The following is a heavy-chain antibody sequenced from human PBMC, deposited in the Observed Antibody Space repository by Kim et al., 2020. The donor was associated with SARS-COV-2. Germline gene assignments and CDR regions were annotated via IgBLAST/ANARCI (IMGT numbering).Heavy chain of an antibody. V-gene: IGHV4-34*01. CDR3: ARGLYYDILTGYSAVSNFDY. Sequence: RVTISVDTSKNQFSLKLSSVTAADTAVYYCARGLYYDILTGYSAVSNFDYWGQGTLVTVSS. J-gene: IGHJ4*02. D-gene: IGHD3-9*01.